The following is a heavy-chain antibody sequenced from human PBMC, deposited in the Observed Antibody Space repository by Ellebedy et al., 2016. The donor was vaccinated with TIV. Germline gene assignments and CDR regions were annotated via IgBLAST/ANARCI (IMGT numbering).Heavy chain of an antibody. J-gene: IGHJ4*02. CDR2: IYPGDSDT. Sequence: GESLKISXKGSGYSFTSYWIGWVRQMPGKGLEWMGIIYPGDSDTRYSPSFQGQVTISADKSISTAYLQWSSLKASDTAMYYCASSPGDYGGNSYFDYWGQGTLVTVSS. CDR1: GYSFTSYW. CDR3: ASSPGDYGGNSYFDY. V-gene: IGHV5-51*01. D-gene: IGHD4-23*01.